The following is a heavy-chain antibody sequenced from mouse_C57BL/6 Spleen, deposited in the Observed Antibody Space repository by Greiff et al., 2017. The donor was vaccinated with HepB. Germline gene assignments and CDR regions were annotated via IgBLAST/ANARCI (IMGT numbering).Heavy chain of an antibody. Sequence: EVQLQQSGPVLVKPGASVKMSCKASGYTFTDYYMNWVKQSHGKSLEWIGVINPYNGGTSYNQKFKGKATLTVDKSSSTAYMELKRLTSEDSAVYDCARLQGDEAYWGQGTLVTVSA. V-gene: IGHV1-19*01. CDR1: GYTFTDYY. J-gene: IGHJ3*01. CDR2: INPYNGGT. CDR3: ARLQGDEAY.